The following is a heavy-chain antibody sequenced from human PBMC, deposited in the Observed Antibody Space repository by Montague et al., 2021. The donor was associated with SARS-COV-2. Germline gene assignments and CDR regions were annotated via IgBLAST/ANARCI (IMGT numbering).Heavy chain of an antibody. J-gene: IGHJ4*02. V-gene: IGHV4-59*01. CDR1: GGSSSNYY. D-gene: IGHD5-18*01. CDR2: IFYTGST. Sequence: SETLSLTCSVSGGSSSNYYWTWIRQSPGKGLQWIGDIFYTGSTNYNPSLKSRVFMSLDTSKNHFSLKLSAVTAADTARYYCARGQSTGFIVTVVDYFDFWGQGALVTVSS. CDR3: ARGQSTGFIVTVVDYFDF.